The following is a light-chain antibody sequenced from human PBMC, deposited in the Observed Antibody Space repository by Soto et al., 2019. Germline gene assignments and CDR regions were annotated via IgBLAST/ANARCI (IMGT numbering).Light chain of an antibody. CDR2: DVS. Sequence: EIVLTQSPGTLSLSPGEGATLSCRASQSVPKNYLGWYKQKTGQAPRLLIYDVSNSATDVPDRFSGSGSETDITLTISGLEPEDFAVYYCQQYATAPLTFGGGTKLEIK. CDR3: QQYATAPLT. V-gene: IGKV3-20*01. J-gene: IGKJ4*01. CDR1: QSVPKNY.